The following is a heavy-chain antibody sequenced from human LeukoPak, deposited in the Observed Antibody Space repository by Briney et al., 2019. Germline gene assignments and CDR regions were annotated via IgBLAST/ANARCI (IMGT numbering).Heavy chain of an antibody. CDR2: INQDGGKS. V-gene: IGHV3-7*01. D-gene: IGHD3-16*01. J-gene: IGHJ4*02. Sequence: GGSLRLSCAAAGFTFSNTWMAWVCQAPGNGMEWVANINQDGGKSQYTDSVTGRLTISRDNAKNSRYLEMKSLRAEDAGLYHCAGDMKGNPDYWGQGTLVTVSS. CDR1: GFTFSNTW. CDR3: AGDMKGNPDY.